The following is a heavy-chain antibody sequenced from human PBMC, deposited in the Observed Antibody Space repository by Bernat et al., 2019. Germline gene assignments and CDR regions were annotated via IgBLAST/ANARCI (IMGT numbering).Heavy chain of an antibody. CDR3: AREQSGSYSDLSPRFDY. Sequence: QVQLVESGGGVVQPGRSLRLSCAASGFTFSSYGMHWVRQAPGKGLEWVAVISYDGSNKYYADSVKGRFTISRDNSKNTLYLQMNSLRAEDTAVYYCAREQSGSYSDLSPRFDYWGQGTLVTVSS. V-gene: IGHV3-30*03. J-gene: IGHJ4*02. D-gene: IGHD1-26*01. CDR2: ISYDGSNK. CDR1: GFTFSSYG.